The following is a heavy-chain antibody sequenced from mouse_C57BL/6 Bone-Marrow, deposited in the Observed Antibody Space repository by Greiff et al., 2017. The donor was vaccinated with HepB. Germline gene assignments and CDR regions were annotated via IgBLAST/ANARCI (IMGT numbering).Heavy chain of an antibody. Sequence: VQLQQSGPGLVQPSQSLSITCTVSGFSLTSYGVHWVRQSPGKGLEWLGVIWSGGSTDYNAAFISRLSISKDNSKSQVFFKMNSLQADDTAIYYCARNGPYYYGSYWYCDVWGTGTTVTVSS. J-gene: IGHJ1*03. CDR1: GFSLTSYG. CDR3: ARNGPYYYGSYWYCDV. D-gene: IGHD1-1*01. CDR2: IWSGGST. V-gene: IGHV2-2*01.